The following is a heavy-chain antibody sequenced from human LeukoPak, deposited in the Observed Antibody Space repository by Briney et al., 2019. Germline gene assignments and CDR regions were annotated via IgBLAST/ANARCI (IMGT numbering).Heavy chain of an antibody. CDR3: ARDKAPTIGYCSGGSCSGPYYFDY. V-gene: IGHV1-18*01. CDR2: ISAYNGNT. J-gene: IGHJ4*02. Sequence: ASVKVSCKASGYTFTSYGISWVRQAPGQGLEWMGWISAYNGNTNYAQKLQGRVNMTTDTSTSTAYMELRSLRSDDTAVYYCARDKAPTIGYCSGGSCSGPYYFDYWGQGTLVTVSS. CDR1: GYTFTSYG. D-gene: IGHD2-15*01.